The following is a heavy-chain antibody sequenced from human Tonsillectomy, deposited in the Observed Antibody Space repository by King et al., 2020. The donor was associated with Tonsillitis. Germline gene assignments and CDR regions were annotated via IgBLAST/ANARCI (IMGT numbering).Heavy chain of an antibody. Sequence: QLQESGPGLVKPSETLSLTCTVSGGSISSYYWSWIRQPAGKGLEWIGRIYTSGSTNYNPSLKSRVTMSVDTSKNQFSLKLSSVTAADTAVYYCAREEEIRAAAGTSNWFDPWGQGTLVTVSS. V-gene: IGHV4-4*07. CDR3: AREEEIRAAAGTSNWFDP. D-gene: IGHD6-13*01. CDR1: GGSISSYY. J-gene: IGHJ5*02. CDR2: IYTSGST.